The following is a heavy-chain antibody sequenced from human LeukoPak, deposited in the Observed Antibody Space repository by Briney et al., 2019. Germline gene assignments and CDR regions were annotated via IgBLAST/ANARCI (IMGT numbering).Heavy chain of an antibody. J-gene: IGHJ4*02. CDR3: ARRCCSGGSCYSSFDY. CDR2: IHYSGST. D-gene: IGHD2-15*01. CDR1: GGSINSYY. Sequence: SETLSLTCTVSGGSINSYYWSWIRQPPGKGLEWIGYIHYSGSTNYNPSLKSRVTISVDMSKNQFSLKLSSVTAADTAVYYCARRCCSGGSCYSSFDYWGQGTLVTVSS. V-gene: IGHV4-59*08.